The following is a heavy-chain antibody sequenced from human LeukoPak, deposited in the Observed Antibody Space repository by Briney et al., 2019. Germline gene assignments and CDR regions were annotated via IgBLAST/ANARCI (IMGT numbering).Heavy chain of an antibody. V-gene: IGHV3-30*02. D-gene: IGHD5-12*01. CDR2: IWYDGSNK. CDR1: GFTFSSYG. J-gene: IGHJ3*02. CDR3: AKDTEMATIDDAFDI. Sequence: PGGSLRLSCAASGFTFSSYGMHWVRQAPGKGLEWVAVIWYDGSNKYYADSVKGRFTISRDNSKNTLYLQMNSLRAEDTAVYYCAKDTEMATIDDAFDIWGQGTMVTVSS.